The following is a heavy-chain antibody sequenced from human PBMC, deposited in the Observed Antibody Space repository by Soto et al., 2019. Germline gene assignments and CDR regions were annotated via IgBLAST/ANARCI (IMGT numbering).Heavy chain of an antibody. J-gene: IGHJ4*02. D-gene: IGHD3-16*01. CDR1: GFTFSNYW. V-gene: IGHV3-74*03. CDR3: AKDLSWGQCDY. Sequence: EVQLVESGGGLVQPGGSLRLCWAGSGFTFSNYWMHWVRQDPEKGLVWVSTINTDGTTTQYADSVKGRFTVTRDNAKNTLYLQMNSLRVEDTAVYFCAKDLSWGQCDYWGQGTLVTVSS. CDR2: INTDGTTT.